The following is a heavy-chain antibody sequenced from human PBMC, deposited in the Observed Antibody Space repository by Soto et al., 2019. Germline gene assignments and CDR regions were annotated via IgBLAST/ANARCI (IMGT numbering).Heavy chain of an antibody. CDR2: IYHSGST. CDR1: GGSISSGGYS. Sequence: SETLSLTCVVCGGSISSGGYSWSWIRQPPGKGLEWIGYIYHSGSTYYNPSLKSRVTISVDRSKNQFSLKLSSVTAADTAVYYCVRVPGPWGQGPLVTVPQ. V-gene: IGHV4-30-2*01. CDR3: VRVPGP. J-gene: IGHJ5*02.